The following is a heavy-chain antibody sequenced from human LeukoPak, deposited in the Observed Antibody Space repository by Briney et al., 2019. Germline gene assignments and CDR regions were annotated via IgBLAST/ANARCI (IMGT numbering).Heavy chain of an antibody. CDR2: ISYDGSNK. Sequence: GGSLRLSCAASGFTFSSYAMHWVRRAPGKGLEWVAVISYDGSNKYYADSVKGRFTISRDNAKNSLYLQMNSLRAEDTAVYYCARVNSSGWYMNYYYYYYMDVWGKGTTVTVSS. CDR1: GFTFSSYA. D-gene: IGHD6-19*01. J-gene: IGHJ6*03. V-gene: IGHV3-30*04. CDR3: ARVNSSGWYMNYYYYYYMDV.